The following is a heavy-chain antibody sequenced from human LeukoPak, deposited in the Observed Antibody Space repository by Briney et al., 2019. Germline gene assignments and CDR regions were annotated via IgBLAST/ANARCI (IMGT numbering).Heavy chain of an antibody. D-gene: IGHD2-15*01. V-gene: IGHV4-30-4*01. CDR3: ARYQPPEENVVVVAATESQTFDY. CDR2: IYYSGST. CDR1: GGSISSGDYY. J-gene: IGHJ4*02. Sequence: SETLSITCTVSGGSISSGDYYCSWIRQPPGKGLEWIGYIYYSGSTYYNPSLKSRVTISVDTSKNQFSLKLSSVTAADTAVYYCARYQPPEENVVVVAATESQTFDYWGQGTLVTVSS.